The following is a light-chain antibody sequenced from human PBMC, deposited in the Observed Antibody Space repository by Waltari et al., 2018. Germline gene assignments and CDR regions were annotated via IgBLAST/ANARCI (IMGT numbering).Light chain of an antibody. CDR3: QVWDNSGDHPVV. CDR2: DDR. CDR1: NIGSKI. J-gene: IGLJ3*02. Sequence: YMVSQPPSVSVAPGQTATVTCERDNIGSKIVHWYQQKPGQAPILVVYDDRDRPSGSPERFSGSNSGDTATLTISGVEAGDEADYYCQVWDNSGDHPVVFGGGTKLTVL. V-gene: IGLV3-21*02.